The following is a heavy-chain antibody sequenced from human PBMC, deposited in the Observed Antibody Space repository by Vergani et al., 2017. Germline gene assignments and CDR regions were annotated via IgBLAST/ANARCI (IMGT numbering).Heavy chain of an antibody. D-gene: IGHD2-15*01. V-gene: IGHV4-61*02. CDR1: GESIRSGSHY. CDR3: ARSRPYCTSGSCPAI. Sequence: QLQESGSGLVKPSQTLSLTCTVSGESIRSGSHYWSWIRQPAGKGPEGIGHIHTGGSTDLNPSFKSRVSISVDTSKSQFSLKLNSVTVADTAVYYCARSRPYCTSGSCPAIWGQGTLVTVSS. J-gene: IGHJ4*02. CDR2: IHTGGST.